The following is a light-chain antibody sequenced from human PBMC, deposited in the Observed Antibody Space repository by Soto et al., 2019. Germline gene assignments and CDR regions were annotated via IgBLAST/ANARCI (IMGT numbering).Light chain of an antibody. Sequence: DIQMTQSPSSLSASVGDRVTITCRASQDINNYLAWYQQKPGKVPKLLIYAASTLQSGVPSRFSGSGSGTDFTLTISSLQPEDVATYYCQKYDSAPYTFGQGTKLQIK. CDR1: QDINNY. CDR2: AAS. CDR3: QKYDSAPYT. V-gene: IGKV1-27*01. J-gene: IGKJ2*01.